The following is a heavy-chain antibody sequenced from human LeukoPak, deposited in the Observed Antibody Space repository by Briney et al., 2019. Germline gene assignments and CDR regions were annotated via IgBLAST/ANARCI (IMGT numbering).Heavy chain of an antibody. Sequence: PSETLSLTCTVSGGSVSSGSYYWSWIRQPPGKGLGWIGYIYYSGSTNYNPSLKSRVTISVDTSKNQFSLKLSSVTAADTAVYYCARGRVVVPAPDDYWGQGTLVTVSS. J-gene: IGHJ4*02. V-gene: IGHV4-61*01. CDR1: GGSVSSGSYY. CDR3: ARGRVVVPAPDDY. D-gene: IGHD2-2*01. CDR2: IYYSGST.